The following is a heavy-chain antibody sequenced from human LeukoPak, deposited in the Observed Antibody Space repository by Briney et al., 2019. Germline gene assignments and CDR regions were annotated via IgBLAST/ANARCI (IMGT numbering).Heavy chain of an antibody. CDR2: ISGSGSDT. V-gene: IGHV3-21*01. CDR1: GFTFSSYS. D-gene: IGHD3-10*01. CDR3: ARRFGQLLYPLDY. J-gene: IGHJ4*02. Sequence: GGSLRLSCVAFGFTFSSYSMSWVRQAPGKGLDWVSSISGSGSDTYYADSVKGRFTVSRDNAKNSLFLQMSSLRAEDTAVYYCARRFGQLLYPLDYWGQGTLLTVSS.